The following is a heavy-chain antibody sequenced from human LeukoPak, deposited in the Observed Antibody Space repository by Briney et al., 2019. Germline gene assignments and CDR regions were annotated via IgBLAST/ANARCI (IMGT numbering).Heavy chain of an antibody. CDR2: IYTSGST. J-gene: IGHJ4*02. V-gene: IGHV4-61*02. D-gene: IGHD4-17*01. Sequence: SENLSLTCTVSGGSISCGSYYWSWIRQPAGKGLEWIGRIYTSGSTNYNPSLKSRVTMSVDTSKNQFSLKLSSVTAADTAVYDCEREREYGDYDLDYWGQGTLVTVSS. CDR3: EREREYGDYDLDY. CDR1: GGSISCGSYY.